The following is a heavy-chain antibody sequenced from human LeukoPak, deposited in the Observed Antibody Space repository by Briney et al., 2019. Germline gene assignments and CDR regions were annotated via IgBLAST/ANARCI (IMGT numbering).Heavy chain of an antibody. V-gene: IGHV4-39*01. CDR3: ARLVDHGKIWSECYFDY. Sequence: SETLSLTCTVSGGSISSSTYYWGWVRQPPGMGLEWIGSIHYSGTSYYNPSLKSRVTISVDTSKNQFSLKLSSVTASDTAVYYCARLVDHGKIWSECYFDYWGQGILVTVST. J-gene: IGHJ4*02. D-gene: IGHD3-10*01. CDR2: IHYSGTS. CDR1: GGSISSSTYY.